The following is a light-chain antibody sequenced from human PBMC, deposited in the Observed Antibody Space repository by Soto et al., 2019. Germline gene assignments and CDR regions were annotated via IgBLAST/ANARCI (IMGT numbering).Light chain of an antibody. CDR1: SSNIGNNY. Sequence: QSVLTQPPSVSAAPGQKVTISCSGSSSNIGNNYVSWYQQLPGTAPKLLIYEHDKRPSGIPDRFSGSKSGTSATLGITGLQTGDEADYYCGTWDGTPPNSEVVFGGGTKLTVL. J-gene: IGLJ2*01. CDR2: EHD. CDR3: GTWDGTPPNSEVV. V-gene: IGLV1-51*02.